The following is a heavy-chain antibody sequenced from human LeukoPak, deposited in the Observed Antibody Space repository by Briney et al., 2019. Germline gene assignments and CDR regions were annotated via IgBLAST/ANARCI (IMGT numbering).Heavy chain of an antibody. D-gene: IGHD2-2*01. CDR1: GYTFTSYY. CDR2: INPSGGST. Sequence: GASVKVSCKASGYTFTSYYMHWVRQAPGQGLDWLGIINPSGGSTSYAQKFQGRVTMTRDTSTSTVYMELSSLRSEDTAVYYCARGSIVVVPAANNWFDPWGQGTLVTVSS. V-gene: IGHV1-46*01. CDR3: ARGSIVVVPAANNWFDP. J-gene: IGHJ5*02.